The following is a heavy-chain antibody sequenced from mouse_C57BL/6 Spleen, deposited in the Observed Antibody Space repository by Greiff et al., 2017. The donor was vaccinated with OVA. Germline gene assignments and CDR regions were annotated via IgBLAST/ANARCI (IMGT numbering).Heavy chain of an antibody. D-gene: IGHD1-1*01. CDR3: ARATVVAHFDY. V-gene: IGHV1-19*01. CDR2: INPYNGGT. J-gene: IGHJ2*01. CDR1: GYTFTDYY. Sequence: VQLKQSGPVLVKPGASVKMSCTASGYTFTDYYMNWVKQSHGKSLEWIGVINPYNGGTSYNQKFKGKATLTVDKSSSTAYMELNSLTSEDSAVYYCARATVVAHFDYWGQGTTLTVSS.